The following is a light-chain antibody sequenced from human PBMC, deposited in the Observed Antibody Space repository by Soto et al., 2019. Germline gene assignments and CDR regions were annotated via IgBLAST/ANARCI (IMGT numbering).Light chain of an antibody. V-gene: IGKV3-15*01. J-gene: IGKJ1*01. CDR2: GAS. Sequence: MTQSPSSLSASVGDRVTLSCRASQSVSSNLAWYQQKPGQAPRLLIYGASTRATGIPARFSGSGSGTEFTLTISSLQSEDFAVYYCQQYNNWPVTFGQGTKVEIK. CDR1: QSVSSN. CDR3: QQYNNWPVT.